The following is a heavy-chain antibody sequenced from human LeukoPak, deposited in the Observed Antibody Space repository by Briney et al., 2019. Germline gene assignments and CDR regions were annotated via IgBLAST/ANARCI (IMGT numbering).Heavy chain of an antibody. CDR2: IYYSGST. CDR1: GGSISSYY. D-gene: IGHD2-8*01. CDR3: ARYYCPRGSCYHFDY. J-gene: IGHJ4*02. Sequence: KPSETLSLTCTVSGGSISSYYWSWIRQPPGKGLEWIGYIYYSGSTNYNPSLKSRVTISVDTSKNQFSLRLTSITPADTAVYYCARYYCPRGSCYHFDYWGQGTLVTVSS. V-gene: IGHV4-59*01.